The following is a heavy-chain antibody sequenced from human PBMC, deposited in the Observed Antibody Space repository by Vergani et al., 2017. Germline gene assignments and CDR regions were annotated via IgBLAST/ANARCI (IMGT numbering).Heavy chain of an antibody. J-gene: IGHJ5*02. CDR2: IYYSGST. Sequence: QLQLQESGPGLVKPSATLSLTCSVSGASIRSSNYYLGWIRQPPGKGLEWIASIYYSGSTYYNQSLKSRVTISVDTSKNQFSLKLSSVTAADTAVYFCARHSTVEWLVKLGWIDPWGQGILVTVSS. V-gene: IGHV4-39*01. CDR1: GASIRSSNYY. D-gene: IGHD6-19*01. CDR3: ARHSTVEWLVKLGWIDP.